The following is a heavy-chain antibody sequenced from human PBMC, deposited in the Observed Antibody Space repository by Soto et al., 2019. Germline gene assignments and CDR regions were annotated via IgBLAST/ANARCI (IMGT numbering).Heavy chain of an antibody. V-gene: IGHV4-59*08. CDR2: IYYSGST. CDR3: ATHSSSSVYYYMDV. Sequence: SATLSLTGTVSGGSMSSYYWRWIRQSPGKGLGWIGYIYYSGSTNYNPSLKSRVTISVDTSKNQFSLKLSSVTAADTAVYYCATHSSSSVYYYMDVWGKGTTVTVSS. CDR1: GGSMSSYY. J-gene: IGHJ6*03. D-gene: IGHD6-13*01.